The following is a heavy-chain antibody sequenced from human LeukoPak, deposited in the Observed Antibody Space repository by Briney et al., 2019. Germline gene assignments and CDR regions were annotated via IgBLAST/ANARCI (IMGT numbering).Heavy chain of an antibody. CDR2: IYYSGNS. J-gene: IGHJ5*02. CDR3: ARARQRLGSSFDP. CDR1: GGSISPYY. Sequence: SETLSLTCSVSGGSISPYYWSWIRQPPGKGLEWVGYIYYSGNSNYNPSLKSRVTISIDTSKNQFSLKLGSLTAADTAVYYCARARQRLGSSFDPWGQGTLVTVSS. D-gene: IGHD6-25*01. V-gene: IGHV4-59*08.